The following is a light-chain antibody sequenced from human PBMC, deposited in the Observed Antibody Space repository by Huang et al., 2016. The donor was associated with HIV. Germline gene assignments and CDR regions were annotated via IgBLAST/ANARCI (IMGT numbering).Light chain of an antibody. CDR2: DAS. CDR1: QNVRTW. V-gene: IGKV1-12*01. Sequence: DIQMTQSTFSVSASVGDRVIITCRASQNVRTWLAWYQQKPGKAPNLLISDASTLHTGVPSMFSGSGSGTDFTLTISGLQPEDFATYYCLQANSFPLTFGGGTKVEIK. J-gene: IGKJ4*01. CDR3: LQANSFPLT.